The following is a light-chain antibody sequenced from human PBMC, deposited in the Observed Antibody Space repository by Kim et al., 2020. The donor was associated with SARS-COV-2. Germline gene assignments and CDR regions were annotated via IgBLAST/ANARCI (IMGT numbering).Light chain of an antibody. J-gene: IGKJ2*01. CDR3: QQYNSYSYT. CDR2: KAS. CDR1: QDIRND. Sequence: SASVGDRVTITCRASQDIRNDLGWYQQKPGKAPERLIYKASSLESGVPSRFSGSGSGTEFTLTISSLQPDDFATYYCQQYNSYSYTFGQGTKLEI. V-gene: IGKV1-5*03.